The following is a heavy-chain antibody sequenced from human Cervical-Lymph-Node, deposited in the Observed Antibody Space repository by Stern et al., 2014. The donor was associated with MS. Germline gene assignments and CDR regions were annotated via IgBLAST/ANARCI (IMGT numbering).Heavy chain of an antibody. CDR3: ARRGYMYGPLDH. J-gene: IGHJ4*02. V-gene: IGHV4-59*01. D-gene: IGHD1-1*01. CDR1: GGSLSGDY. Sequence: QLQLQESGPGLVKPSETLSLTCTVSGGSLSGDYWNWIRQPPGKGLEWIGNIYYSGSSNYSPSLKSRVTISVDTSKNQFSLKLNSVTAADTALCARARRGYMYGPLDHWGQGTLVTVSS. CDR2: IYYSGSS.